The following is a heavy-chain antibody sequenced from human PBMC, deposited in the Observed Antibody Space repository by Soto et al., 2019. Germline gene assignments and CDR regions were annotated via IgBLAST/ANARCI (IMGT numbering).Heavy chain of an antibody. Sequence: GASVKVSCKASGYTFTSYGISWVRQAPGQGLEWMGWISAYNGNINYAQKLQGRVTMTTDTSTSTAYMELRSLRSDDTAVYYCARDPGSYYYDSSGRFDPWGQGTLVTVSS. D-gene: IGHD3-22*01. CDR3: ARDPGSYYYDSSGRFDP. J-gene: IGHJ5*02. CDR2: ISAYNGNI. CDR1: GYTFTSYG. V-gene: IGHV1-18*01.